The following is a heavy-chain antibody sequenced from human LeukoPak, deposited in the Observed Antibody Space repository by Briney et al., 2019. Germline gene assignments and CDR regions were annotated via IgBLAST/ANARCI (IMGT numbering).Heavy chain of an antibody. J-gene: IGHJ4*02. CDR1: GFSFSRYA. Sequence: GGSLRLSRGASGFSFSRYAMSWVRQASGKGLEWVSAISGSGGSTYYADSVKGRFTISRDNSKNTLYLQMNSLRAEDTAVYYCATLRSYQLLSFHYWGQGTLVTVSS. D-gene: IGHD2-2*01. CDR2: ISGSGGST. V-gene: IGHV3-23*01. CDR3: ATLRSYQLLSFHY.